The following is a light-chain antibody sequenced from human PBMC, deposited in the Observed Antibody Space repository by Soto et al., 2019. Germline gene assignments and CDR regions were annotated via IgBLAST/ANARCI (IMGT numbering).Light chain of an antibody. CDR3: GTWDSSLSAWV. CDR1: SSNIGNNY. J-gene: IGLJ3*02. V-gene: IGLV1-51*01. Sequence: QSVLTQPPSVSAAPGQKVTIPCSGSSSNIGNNYVSWYQQLPGTAPKLLIYDNNKRPSGIPDRFSGSKSGTSATLGITGLQTGDEADYYCGTWDSSLSAWVFGGGTQLTVL. CDR2: DNN.